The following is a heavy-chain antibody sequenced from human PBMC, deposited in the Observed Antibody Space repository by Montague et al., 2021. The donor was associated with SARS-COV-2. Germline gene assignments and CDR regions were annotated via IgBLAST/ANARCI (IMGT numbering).Heavy chain of an antibody. Sequence: SLRLSCAASGFISDDYGMSWVRQVPGKGLEWVSGITRNGDSTSHADSVKGRFTISRDNAKKSLSLQMNSLRAEDTAFYYCVRGYSYGPFDYWGQGILVTVSS. CDR3: VRGYSYGPFDY. CDR1: GFISDDYG. V-gene: IGHV3-20*04. CDR2: ITRNGDST. D-gene: IGHD5-18*01. J-gene: IGHJ4*02.